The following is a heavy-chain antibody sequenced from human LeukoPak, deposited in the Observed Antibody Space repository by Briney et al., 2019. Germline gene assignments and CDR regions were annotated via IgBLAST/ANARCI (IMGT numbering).Heavy chain of an antibody. CDR2: INPNSGGT. CDR1: GYTFTGYY. J-gene: IGHJ5*02. CDR3: ARVPRAIRANWFDP. Sequence: ASVKVSCKASGYTFTGYYMHWVRQAPGQGLEWMGWINPNSGGTNYAQKFQGRVTMTRDTSISTAYMELSRLRSDDTAVYYCARVPRAIRANWFDPWGQGTLVTVSS. V-gene: IGHV1-2*02.